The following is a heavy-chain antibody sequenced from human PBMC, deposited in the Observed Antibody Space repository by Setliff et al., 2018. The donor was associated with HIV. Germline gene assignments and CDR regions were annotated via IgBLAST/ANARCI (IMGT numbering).Heavy chain of an antibody. CDR2: IYYSGST. D-gene: IGHD6-13*01. J-gene: IGHJ3*02. CDR3: ARKGGDSSSNRWAFDI. Sequence: SETLSLTCTVSGGSISSSSYSWGWIRQPPGKGLEWIGSIYYSGSTYYNPSLKSRVTISVDTSKNQFSLNLSSVTAADTAVYYCARKGGDSSSNRWAFDIWGQGTVVTVSS. CDR1: GGSISSSSYS. V-gene: IGHV4-39*01.